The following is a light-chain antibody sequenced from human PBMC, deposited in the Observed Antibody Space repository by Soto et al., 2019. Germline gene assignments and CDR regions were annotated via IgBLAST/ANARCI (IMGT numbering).Light chain of an antibody. V-gene: IGKV3-15*01. J-gene: IGKJ4*01. CDR3: QQYNNWPPLT. CDR1: QSVSSS. CDR2: DAS. Sequence: EIVMTQSPATLSVSPGDRATLSCRASQSVSSSLAWYQQIPGQAPRLLIYDASTRATGIPARFGGSGSGTEFTLPHRSLASENFAFYYCQQYNNWPPLTFGGGTKVELK.